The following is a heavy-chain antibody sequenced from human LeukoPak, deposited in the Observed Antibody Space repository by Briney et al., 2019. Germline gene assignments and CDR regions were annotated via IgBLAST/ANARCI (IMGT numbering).Heavy chain of an antibody. CDR2: ISGSGGST. CDR3: AKDPQAEDIVVVPAAYYFDY. Sequence: GGSLRLSCAASGFTFSSYAMSWVRQAPGKGLEWVSGISGSGGSTYYADSVKGRFTISRDNSKNTLYLQMNSLRAEDTAVYYCAKDPQAEDIVVVPAAYYFDYWGQGTLVTVSS. J-gene: IGHJ4*02. CDR1: GFTFSSYA. V-gene: IGHV3-23*01. D-gene: IGHD2-2*01.